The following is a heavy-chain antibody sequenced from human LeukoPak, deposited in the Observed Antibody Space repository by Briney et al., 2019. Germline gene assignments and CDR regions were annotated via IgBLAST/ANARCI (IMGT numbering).Heavy chain of an antibody. Sequence: GGSLRLSCAASGFTFSSYWMSWVRQAPGKGLEWVANIKQDGSEKYYVDSVKGRFTISRDNAKNSLYLQMNSLRAEDTAVYYCAKDRSGSYWGKNFDYWGQGTLVTVSS. D-gene: IGHD3-10*01. CDR3: AKDRSGSYWGKNFDY. CDR1: GFTFSSYW. CDR2: IKQDGSEK. J-gene: IGHJ4*02. V-gene: IGHV3-7*03.